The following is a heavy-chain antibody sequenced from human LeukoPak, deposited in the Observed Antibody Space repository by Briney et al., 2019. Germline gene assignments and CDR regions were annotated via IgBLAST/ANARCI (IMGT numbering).Heavy chain of an antibody. J-gene: IGHJ4*02. CDR2: IRSKAYGGTT. D-gene: IGHD5-18*01. V-gene: IGHV3-49*04. CDR1: GFTFGDYA. CDR3: ARLGDSHGNNWGFDY. Sequence: PGRSLRLSCTASGFTFGDYAMSWVRQAPGKGLEWVGFIRSKAYGGTTEHAASVKGRFTISRDDSKSIAYLEMNSLKTEDSAVYYCARLGDSHGNNWGFDYWGQGTLVTVSS.